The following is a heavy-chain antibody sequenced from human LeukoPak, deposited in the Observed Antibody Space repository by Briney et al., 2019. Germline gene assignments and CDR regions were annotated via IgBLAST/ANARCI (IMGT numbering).Heavy chain of an antibody. CDR1: GFTFSSYA. V-gene: IGHV3-23*01. CDR2: ISGSGGST. CDR3: AKSLAAAGLLFDY. Sequence: PGGSLRLSCAVSGFTFSSYAMSWVRQAPGKGLEWVSGISGSGGSTYYADSVKGRFTISRDNSKNTLYLQMNSLRAEDTAVYYCAKSLAAAGLLFDYWGQGTLVTVSS. D-gene: IGHD6-13*01. J-gene: IGHJ4*02.